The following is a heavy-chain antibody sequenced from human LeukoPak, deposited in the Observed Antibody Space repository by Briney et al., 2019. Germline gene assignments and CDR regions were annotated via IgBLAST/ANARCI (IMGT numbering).Heavy chain of an antibody. D-gene: IGHD2-2*01. CDR3: ARCYCSSTSCYSPMDV. CDR2: IIPIFGTA. Sequence: ASVKVSCKASGYTFTSYAISWVRQAPGQGLEWMGGIIPIFGTANYAQKFQGRVTITTDESTSTAYMELSSLRSEDTAVYYCARCYCSSTSCYSPMDVWGKGTTVTVSS. CDR1: GYTFTSYA. J-gene: IGHJ6*03. V-gene: IGHV1-69*05.